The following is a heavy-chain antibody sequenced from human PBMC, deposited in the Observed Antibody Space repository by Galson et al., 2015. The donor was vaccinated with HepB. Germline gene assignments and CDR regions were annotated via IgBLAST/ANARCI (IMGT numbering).Heavy chain of an antibody. J-gene: IGHJ3*02. CDR3: ARAYYYDSSGSFAFDI. CDR1: GDSVSSNSAA. CDR2: TYYRSKWYN. Sequence: CAISGDSVSSNSAAWNWIRQSPSRGLEWLGRTYYRSKWYNDYAVSVKSRITINPDTSKNQFSLQLNSVTPEDTAVYYCARAYYYDSSGSFAFDIWGQGTMVTVSS. V-gene: IGHV6-1*01. D-gene: IGHD3-22*01.